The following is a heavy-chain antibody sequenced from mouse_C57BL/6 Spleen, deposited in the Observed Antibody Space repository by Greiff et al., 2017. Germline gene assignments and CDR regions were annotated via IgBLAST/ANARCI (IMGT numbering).Heavy chain of an antibody. CDR3: ARSPYGSSYHYYAMDY. D-gene: IGHD1-1*01. CDR1: GYTFTSYG. V-gene: IGHV1-81*01. J-gene: IGHJ4*01. CDR2: IYPRSGNT. Sequence: VQLQQSGAELARPGASVKLSCKASGYTFTSYGISWVKQRPGQGLEWIGEIYPRSGNTYYNEKFKGKATLTADKSSSTAYMELRSLTSEDSAVYFCARSPYGSSYHYYAMDYWGQGTSVTVSS.